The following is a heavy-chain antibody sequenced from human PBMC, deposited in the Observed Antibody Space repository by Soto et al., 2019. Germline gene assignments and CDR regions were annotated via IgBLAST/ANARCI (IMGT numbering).Heavy chain of an antibody. D-gene: IGHD3-9*01. V-gene: IGHV4-59*01. Sequence: PETLSLTCTVSGGSISTYYWSWIRQSPGKGLEWVGYMYYSGSTNYNPSLKSRVTISVERSKNQFSLKLSSVTAADTALSYGVSSSYHTILVPFGTWGQGALVTV. CDR1: GGSISTYY. J-gene: IGHJ5*02. CDR3: VSSSYHTILVPFGT. CDR2: MYYSGST.